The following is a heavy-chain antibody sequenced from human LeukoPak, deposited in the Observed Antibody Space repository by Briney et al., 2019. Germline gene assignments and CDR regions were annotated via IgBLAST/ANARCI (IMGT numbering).Heavy chain of an antibody. CDR1: GFTFDDYA. CDR2: ISWNSGSI. D-gene: IGHD3-22*01. V-gene: IGHV3-9*01. J-gene: IGHJ3*02. Sequence: GGSLRLSCAASGFTFDDYAMHWVRQAPGKGLEWVSGISWNSGSIGYADSVKGRFTISRDNAKNSLYLQMNSLRAEDTAVYYCARVDSSGWDAFDIWGQGTMVTVSS. CDR3: ARVDSSGWDAFDI.